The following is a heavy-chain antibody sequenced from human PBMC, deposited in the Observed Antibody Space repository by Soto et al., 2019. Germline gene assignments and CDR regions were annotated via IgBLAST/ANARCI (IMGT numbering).Heavy chain of an antibody. V-gene: IGHV3-23*01. D-gene: IGHD1-26*01. CDR1: GFRFRTRA. J-gene: IGHJ5*02. CDR2: IRPGGDST. Sequence: GGSLRLSCAASGFRFRTRAMSWVRQAPGKGLEWVASIRPGGDSTYYADSVKGRFAVSRDNSNVTLYLQMDSLRVEDTGIYYGTTHEEGAKWAGGFDTGGEGTLVTASS. CDR3: TTHEEGAKWAGGFDT.